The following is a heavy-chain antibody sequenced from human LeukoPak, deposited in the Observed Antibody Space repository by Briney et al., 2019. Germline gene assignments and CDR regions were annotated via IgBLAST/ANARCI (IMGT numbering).Heavy chain of an antibody. J-gene: IGHJ5*02. CDR2: IDHSGNT. V-gene: IGHV4-34*01. CDR1: GNSFSGYY. Sequence: SETLSLTCAVYGNSFSGYYWNWIRQPPGKGLEWIGEIDHSGNTSYNPSLKSRVTISVDTSTTQFSLELSSVTAADTAVYYCANVRGNWGLGSWGQGTLVTVSS. CDR3: ANVRGNWGLGS. D-gene: IGHD7-27*01.